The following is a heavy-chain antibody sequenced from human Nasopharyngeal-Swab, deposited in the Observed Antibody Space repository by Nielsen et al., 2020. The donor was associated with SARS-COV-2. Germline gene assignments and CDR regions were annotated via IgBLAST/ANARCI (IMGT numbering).Heavy chain of an antibody. J-gene: IGHJ4*02. CDR3: AKSGYSSSSESDY. CDR2: ISGSGGST. CDR1: GFTVSSNY. V-gene: IGHV3-23*01. Sequence: GGSLRLSCAASGFTVSSNYMSWVRQAPGKGLEWVSAISGSGGSTYYADSVKGRFTISRDNSKNTLYLQMNSLRAEDTAVYYCAKSGYSSSSESDYWGQGTLVTVSS. D-gene: IGHD6-6*01.